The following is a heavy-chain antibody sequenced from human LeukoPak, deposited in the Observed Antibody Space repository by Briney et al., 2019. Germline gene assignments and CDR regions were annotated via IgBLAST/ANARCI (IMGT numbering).Heavy chain of an antibody. CDR1: GYTFACYY. Sequence: ASVKVSCKASGYTFACYYMHWVRQAPGQGLEWMGWINPNSGGTNYAQKFQGRVTMTRDTYISTAYMELSRLRSDDTAVYYCARDPRSIAAAGTYSVWGQGTLVTVSS. CDR3: ARDPRSIAAAGTYSV. D-gene: IGHD6-13*01. CDR2: INPNSGGT. J-gene: IGHJ4*02. V-gene: IGHV1-2*02.